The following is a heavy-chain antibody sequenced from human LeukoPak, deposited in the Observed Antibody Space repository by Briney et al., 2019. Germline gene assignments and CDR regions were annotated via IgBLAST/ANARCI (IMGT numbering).Heavy chain of an antibody. V-gene: IGHV3-23*01. CDR1: GFTFSTYA. Sequence: GGSLRLSCAASGFTFSTYAMSWVRQAPGKGLEWVSAISGSGDNTYYADSVKGRLTISRDNSKNTLYLQMSSLRAEDTAVYYCTKDVKYYVFWGDYQTTDAFDIWGQGTVVTVSS. CDR3: TKDVKYYVFWGDYQTTDAFDI. CDR2: ISGSGDNT. J-gene: IGHJ3*02. D-gene: IGHD3-3*01.